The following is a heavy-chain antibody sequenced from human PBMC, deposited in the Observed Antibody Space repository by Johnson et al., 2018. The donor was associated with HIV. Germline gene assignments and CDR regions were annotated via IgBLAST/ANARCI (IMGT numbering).Heavy chain of an antibody. J-gene: IGHJ3*02. Sequence: QVQLVESGGGLVKPGGSLRLSCAASGFTFSDYYMSWIRQAPGKGLEWVSYISSSTNTIYYADSVKGRFTISSDNAKNSLSLQRNSLKAEDTAVYFCVRDAFDYRDASGRFGGAGFDIWGQGTVVTVSS. CDR3: VRDAFDYRDASGRFGGAGFDI. CDR2: ISSSTNTI. CDR1: GFTFSDYY. V-gene: IGHV3-11*04. D-gene: IGHD3-16*01.